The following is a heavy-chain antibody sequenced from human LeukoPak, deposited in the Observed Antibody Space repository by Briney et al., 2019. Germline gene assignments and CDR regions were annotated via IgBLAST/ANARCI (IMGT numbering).Heavy chain of an antibody. D-gene: IGHD6-25*01. J-gene: IGHJ5*02. CDR3: AREGGDPRWLDP. CDR1: GGSISSYY. CDR2: INTSGST. Sequence: SETLSLTCTVSGGSISSYYWTWIRQSAGKGLEWIGRINTSGSTNYNHSLRSRVTMSVNTSKNQFSLNLTSVTAADTAVYSCAREGGDPRWLDPWGQGTLVTVSS. V-gene: IGHV4-4*07.